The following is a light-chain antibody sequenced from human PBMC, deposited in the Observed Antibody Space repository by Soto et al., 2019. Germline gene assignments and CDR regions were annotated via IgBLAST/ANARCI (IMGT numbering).Light chain of an antibody. J-gene: IGKJ1*01. V-gene: IGKV3-15*01. CDR1: QGFSSY. CDR2: RAS. CDR3: RQYNNWPPT. Sequence: DIVMTQSPATLSVSPGERATLSCRASQGFSSYFAWYKRKPGQAPRLLSYRASTRDTGIPARFSGSGCRTEFTLTISSLQSEDLVLYYCRQYNNWPPTFGQGTRWIS.